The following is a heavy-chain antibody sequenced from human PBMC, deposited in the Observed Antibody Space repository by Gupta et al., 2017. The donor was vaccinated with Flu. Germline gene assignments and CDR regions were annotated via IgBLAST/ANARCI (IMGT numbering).Heavy chain of an antibody. Sequence: GRFTISRDNAKNSLYLQMKSLRAEDTAVYYCARTEYNYGNYFDYWGQGALVTVSS. V-gene: IGHV3-11*01. CDR3: ARTEYNYGNYFDY. J-gene: IGHJ4*02. D-gene: IGHD5-18*01.